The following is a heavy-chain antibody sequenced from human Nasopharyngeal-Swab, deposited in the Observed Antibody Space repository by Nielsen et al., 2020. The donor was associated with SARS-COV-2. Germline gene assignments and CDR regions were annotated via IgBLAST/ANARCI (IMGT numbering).Heavy chain of an antibody. Sequence: GGSLRLSCAASGFTFSSYSMNWVRQAPGKGLEWVSYISSSSSTIYYADSVKGRFTISRDNAKNSLYLQMNSLRAEDTAVYYCAREHYCDSSGYYLLYYYYYMDVWGKGTTVTVSS. CDR3: AREHYCDSSGYYLLYYYYYMDV. CDR2: ISSSSSTI. J-gene: IGHJ6*03. D-gene: IGHD3-22*01. V-gene: IGHV3-48*01. CDR1: GFTFSSYS.